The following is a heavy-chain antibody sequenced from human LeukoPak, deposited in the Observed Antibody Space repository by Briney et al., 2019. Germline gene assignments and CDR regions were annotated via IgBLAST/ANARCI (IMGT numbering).Heavy chain of an antibody. CDR2: ISSSSSYI. D-gene: IGHD3-3*01. CDR1: GFTFSSYS. V-gene: IGHV3-21*01. CDR3: ASLAVLRFLEWSTMDV. Sequence: GGSLRLSFAASGFTFSSYSMNWVRQAPGKGLEWVSSISSSSSYIYYADSVKGRFTISRDNAKNSLYLQMNSLRAEDTAVYYCASLAVLRFLEWSTMDVWGKGTTVTVSS. J-gene: IGHJ6*03.